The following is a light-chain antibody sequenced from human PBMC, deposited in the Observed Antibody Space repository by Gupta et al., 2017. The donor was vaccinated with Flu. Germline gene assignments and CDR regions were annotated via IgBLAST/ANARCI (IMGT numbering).Light chain of an antibody. CDR1: SSNIGIND. CDR3: GAWDSSLNSWV. Sequence: SSNIGINDVSWYQQVPGTAPKLLIYENNKRPSGIPARFSGSKSGTSATLGITGLRTGDEADYYCGAWDSSLNSWVFGGGTKLTVL. CDR2: ENN. V-gene: IGLV1-51*02. J-gene: IGLJ3*02.